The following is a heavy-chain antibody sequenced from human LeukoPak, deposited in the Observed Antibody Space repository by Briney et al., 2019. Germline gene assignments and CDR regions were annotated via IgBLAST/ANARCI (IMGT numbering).Heavy chain of an antibody. CDR1: GYTFTSYG. V-gene: IGHV1-18*01. Sequence: ASVKVSCKASGYTFTSYGISWVRQAPGQGLEWMGWSSAYNGNTNYAQKLQGRVTMTTDTSTSTAYMELRSLRSDDTAVYYCARSDQFPYYMDVWGKGTTVTVSS. CDR2: SSAYNGNT. CDR3: ARSDQFPYYMDV. J-gene: IGHJ6*03. D-gene: IGHD2-2*01.